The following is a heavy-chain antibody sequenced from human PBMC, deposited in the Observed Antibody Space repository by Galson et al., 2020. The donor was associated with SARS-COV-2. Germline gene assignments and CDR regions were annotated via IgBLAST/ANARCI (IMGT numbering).Heavy chain of an antibody. J-gene: IGHJ6*03. D-gene: IGHD3-22*01. V-gene: IGHV1-8*01. Sequence: ASVKVSCKAYGYTFTSYDINWVRQATGQGLEWMGWMNPNSGNTGYAQKFQGRVTMTRNTSISTAYMELSSLRPEDTAVYYCARARRITMIVVVKSYYYYMDVWGKGTPVTGSS. CDR1: GYTFTSYD. CDR2: MNPNSGNT. CDR3: ARARRITMIVVVKSYYYYMDV.